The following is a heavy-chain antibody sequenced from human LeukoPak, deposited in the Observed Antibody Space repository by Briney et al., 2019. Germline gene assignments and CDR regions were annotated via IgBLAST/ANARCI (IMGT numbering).Heavy chain of an antibody. CDR2: IYSGGST. D-gene: IGHD6-19*01. CDR3: ARGGISVAGTMEAFDI. Sequence: GGSLRLSCAASGFTVSSNYMSWVRQAPGKGLEWVSVIYSGGSTYYADSAKGRFTISRDNSKNTLYLQMNSLRAEDTAVYYCARGGISVAGTMEAFDIWGQGTMVTVSS. CDR1: GFTVSSNY. J-gene: IGHJ3*02. V-gene: IGHV3-53*01.